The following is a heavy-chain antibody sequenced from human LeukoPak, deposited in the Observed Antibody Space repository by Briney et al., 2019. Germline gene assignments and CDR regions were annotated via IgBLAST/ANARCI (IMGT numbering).Heavy chain of an antibody. CDR3: AKNYYDSSGYYYGEDY. D-gene: IGHD3-22*01. V-gene: IGHV3-23*01. CDR1: GFTFSSFA. CDR2: ISGSGITT. Sequence: PGGSLRLSCAASGFTFSSFAMTWVRLAPGKGLEWDSGISGSGITTYYADSVKGRFTISRDNSKNTLFLQMNSLRAEDTAVYYCAKNYYDSSGYYYGEDYWGQGTLVTVSS. J-gene: IGHJ4*02.